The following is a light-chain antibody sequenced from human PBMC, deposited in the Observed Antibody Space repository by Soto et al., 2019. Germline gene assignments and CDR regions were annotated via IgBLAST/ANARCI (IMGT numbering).Light chain of an antibody. V-gene: IGLV2-11*01. CDR2: DVT. CDR1: TSDVGGYNS. J-gene: IGLJ1*01. Sequence: QSALTQPRSVSGSPGQSVTISCTGTTSDVGGYNSVSWYQQHPGKAPKLLIYDVTKRPSGVPDRFSGSKSGNTASLTISGLQAEDEADYYCCSYAGSYTYVFAPGTKLTVL. CDR3: CSYAGSYTYV.